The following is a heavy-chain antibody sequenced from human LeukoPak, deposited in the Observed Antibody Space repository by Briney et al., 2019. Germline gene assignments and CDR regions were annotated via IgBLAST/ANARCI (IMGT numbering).Heavy chain of an antibody. V-gene: IGHV3-11*04. CDR2: ISRTGNSI. CDR3: ARGPYSSNWYVDY. J-gene: IGHJ4*02. D-gene: IGHD6-13*01. CDR1: GFTFSDYY. Sequence: GGSLRLSCAASGFTFSDYYMSWIRQAPGKGLEWVSYISRTGNSIYYADSVKGRFTVSRDSAKNSLYLQMNSLRAEDTAVYYCARGPYSSNWYVDYWGQGTLVTVAS.